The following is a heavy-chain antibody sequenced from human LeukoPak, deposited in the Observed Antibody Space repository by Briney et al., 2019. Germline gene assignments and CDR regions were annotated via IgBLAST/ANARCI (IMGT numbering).Heavy chain of an antibody. Sequence: GRSLRLSCAASGFTFSSYSMDWVRHAPGKGLEWVSSISSSISYIYYADSVKGRFTISRDNAKNSLYLQMHSLRAEDTAAYYCARSHQVSGSFDYWGQGTLVTVSS. J-gene: IGHJ4*02. CDR3: ARSHQVSGSFDY. CDR1: GFTFSSYS. D-gene: IGHD3-22*01. V-gene: IGHV3-21*01. CDR2: ISSSISYI.